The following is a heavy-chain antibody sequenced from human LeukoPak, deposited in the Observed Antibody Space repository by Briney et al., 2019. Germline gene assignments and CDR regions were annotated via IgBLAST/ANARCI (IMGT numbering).Heavy chain of an antibody. CDR2: FDPEDGET. CDR3: ATKAPSSRYYFDY. Sequence: ASVKVSCKVSGYTLTELSMHWVRQAPGKGLEWMGGFDPEDGETIYAQKFQGRVTMTEDTSTDTAYMELSSLRSEDTAVHYCATKAPSSRYYFDYWGQGTLVTVSS. V-gene: IGHV1-24*01. J-gene: IGHJ4*02. CDR1: GYTLTELS. D-gene: IGHD6-19*01.